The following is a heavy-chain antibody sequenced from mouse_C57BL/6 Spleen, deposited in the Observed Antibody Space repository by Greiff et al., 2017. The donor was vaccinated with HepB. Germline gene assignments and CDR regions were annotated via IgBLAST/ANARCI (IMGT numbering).Heavy chain of an antibody. CDR2: ISYDGSN. J-gene: IGHJ3*01. D-gene: IGHD2-3*01. CDR1: GYSITSGYY. CDR3: ARDDGLDWFAY. V-gene: IGHV3-6*01. Sequence: EVKLMESGPGLVKPSQSLSLTCYVTGYSITSGYYWNWIRQFPGNKLEWMGYISYDGSNNYNPSLKNRISITRDTSKNQFFLKLNSVTTEDTATYYCARDDGLDWFAYWGQGTLVTVSA.